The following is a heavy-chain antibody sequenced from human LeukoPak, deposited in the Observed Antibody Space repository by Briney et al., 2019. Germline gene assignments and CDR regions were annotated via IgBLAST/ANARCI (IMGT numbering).Heavy chain of an antibody. CDR2: INHSGST. CDR1: GGSFSGYY. Sequence: PSETLSLTCAVYGGSFSGYYWSWIRQPPGKGLEWIGEINHSGSTNYNPSLKSRATISVDTSKNQFSLKLSSVTAADTAVYYCARGRGGPDYWGQGTLVTVSS. D-gene: IGHD3-10*01. CDR3: ARGRGGPDY. V-gene: IGHV4-34*01. J-gene: IGHJ4*02.